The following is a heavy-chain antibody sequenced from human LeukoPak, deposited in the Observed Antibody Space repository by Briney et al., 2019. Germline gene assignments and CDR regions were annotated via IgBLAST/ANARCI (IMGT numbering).Heavy chain of an antibody. Sequence: GSSLRLSCAASGFTFSSYWMHWVRQAPGKGLVSVSRINPDGSSTNYADSVKGRFTISRDNAKNTLFLQMNSLRADDTAVYYCARGNMVRGSNWGQGTLVTVSS. CDR2: INPDGSST. CDR3: ARGNMVRGSN. D-gene: IGHD3-10*01. CDR1: GFTFSSYW. V-gene: IGHV3-74*01. J-gene: IGHJ4*02.